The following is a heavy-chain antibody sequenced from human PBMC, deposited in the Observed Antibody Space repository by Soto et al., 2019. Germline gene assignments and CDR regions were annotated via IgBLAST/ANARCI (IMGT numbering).Heavy chain of an antibody. CDR1: GFTFSSYA. V-gene: IGHV3-23*01. CDR3: ARGKPTYSSSYFDY. D-gene: IGHD3-22*01. CDR2: ISGRGDDT. J-gene: IGHJ4*02. Sequence: EVQLLESGGDLVQPGGSLRLSCAASGFTFSSYAMSWVRQAPGKGLEWVSTISGRGDDTYYTDSVKGRFTISRDNSKNTLYVHMNSLRAEDTAVYYCARGKPTYSSSYFDYWGQGTLVTVSS.